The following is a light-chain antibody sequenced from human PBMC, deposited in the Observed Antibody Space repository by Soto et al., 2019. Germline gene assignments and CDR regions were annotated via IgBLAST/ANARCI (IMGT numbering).Light chain of an antibody. CDR3: QSYDSSLSGWV. CDR2: GNS. J-gene: IGLJ3*02. Sequence: QSVLTQPPSVSGAPGQRVTISCTGYNSNIGAGYDVHWYQQLPGTAPKLLIYGNSNRPSGVPDRLSASKSGTSASLAITGLQPEEDADYYCQSYDSSLSGWVFGGGTKLTVL. CDR1: NSNIGAGYD. V-gene: IGLV1-40*01.